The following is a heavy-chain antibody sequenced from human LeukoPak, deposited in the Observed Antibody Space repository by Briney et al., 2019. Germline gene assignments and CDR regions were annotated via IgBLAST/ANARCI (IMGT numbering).Heavy chain of an antibody. CDR1: GFTFSRHG. V-gene: IGHV3-23*01. CDR3: AKSRRGGYCSSTSCYTFDY. CDR2: ISPSGDIK. Sequence: GGSLRLSCVASGFTFSRHGMNWVRQAPGKGLEWVSGISPSGDIKYYIDSVKGRFTVSRDNSKNTLYLQINSLRDDDTAVYYCAKSRRGGYCSSTSCYTFDYWGQGTLVTVSS. J-gene: IGHJ4*02. D-gene: IGHD2-2*02.